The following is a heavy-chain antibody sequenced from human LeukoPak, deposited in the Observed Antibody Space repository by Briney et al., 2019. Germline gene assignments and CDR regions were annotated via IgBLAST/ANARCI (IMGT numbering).Heavy chain of an antibody. D-gene: IGHD6-13*01. CDR3: SRHTSSWHAMDV. CDR1: GFTFSSYW. Sequence: GSLRLSCAASGFTFSSYWMRWVRQAPGKGLEWVATIKEDGSEKYYVDSVKGRFTISRDNAKSSLYLQMSSLRAEDTAVYYCSRHTSSWHAMDVWGQGTTVTVSS. J-gene: IGHJ6*02. CDR2: IKEDGSEK. V-gene: IGHV3-7*02.